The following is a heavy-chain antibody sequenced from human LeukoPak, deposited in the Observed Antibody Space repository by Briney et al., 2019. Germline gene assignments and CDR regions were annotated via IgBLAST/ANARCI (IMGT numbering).Heavy chain of an antibody. Sequence: GGSLRLSCAASGFTLSSYAMSWVRQGPGKGLEWVSAISVSGNTYHADSVKGRFTISRDSYKNTLYLQMNSLRAEDAAVYYCAKAPVTTCSGAYCYPFDYWSQGTLVTVSS. V-gene: IGHV3-23*01. J-gene: IGHJ4*02. CDR3: AKAPVTTCSGAYCYPFDY. D-gene: IGHD2-15*01. CDR2: ISVSGNT. CDR1: GFTLSSYA.